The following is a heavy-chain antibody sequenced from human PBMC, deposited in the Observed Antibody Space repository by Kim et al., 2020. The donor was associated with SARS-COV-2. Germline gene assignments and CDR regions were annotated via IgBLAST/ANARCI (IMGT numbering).Heavy chain of an antibody. CDR3: AREGGRYPGP. D-gene: IGHD1-1*01. V-gene: IGHV4-31*02. CDR2: ST. Sequence: STYYNPALKSRVTISVDTSKNQFSLKLSSVTAADTAVYYCAREGGRYPGPWGQGTLVTVSS. J-gene: IGHJ5*02.